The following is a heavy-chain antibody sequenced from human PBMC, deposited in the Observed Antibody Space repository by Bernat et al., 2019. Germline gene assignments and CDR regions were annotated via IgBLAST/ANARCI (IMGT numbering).Heavy chain of an antibody. CDR3: ARQATPTMVSKDYYYSSGYYLDY. CDR2: IYYSGST. D-gene: IGHD3-22*01. CDR1: GGSISSSSYY. J-gene: IGHJ4*02. Sequence: QLQLQESGPGLVKPSETLSLTCTVSGGSISSSSYYWGWIRQPPGKGLEWIGSIYYSGSTYYNPSLKSRVTISVDTSKNQFSLKLSSVTAADTAVYYCARQATPTMVSKDYYYSSGYYLDYWGQGTLVTVSS. V-gene: IGHV4-39*01.